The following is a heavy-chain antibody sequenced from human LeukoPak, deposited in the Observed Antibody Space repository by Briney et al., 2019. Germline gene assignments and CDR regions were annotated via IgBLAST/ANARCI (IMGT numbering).Heavy chain of an antibody. J-gene: IGHJ4*02. CDR1: GGSISSSSYY. CDR3: AREGRDGNYFDY. V-gene: IGHV4-39*07. Sequence: SETLSLTCTVSGGSISSSSYYWGWIRQPPGKGLEWIGSIYYSGSTYYNPSLKSRVTISVDTSKNQFSLKLSSVTAADTAVYYCAREGRDGNYFDYWSQGTLVTVSS. CDR2: IYYSGST. D-gene: IGHD3-10*01.